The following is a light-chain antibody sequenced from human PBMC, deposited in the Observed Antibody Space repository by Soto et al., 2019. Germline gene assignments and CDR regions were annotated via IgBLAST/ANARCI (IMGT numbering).Light chain of an antibody. CDR3: QQRNNCPLTWT. CDR1: QSVSSN. CDR2: DAS. Sequence: EIVLTQSPATLSLSPGERATLSCRASQSVSSNLAWYQQKPGQAPRLLIYDASNRATGISARIRGSGSGTDFTLTISSLEPEDFAVYFCQQRNNCPLTWTFGQGTKVEIK. J-gene: IGKJ1*01. V-gene: IGKV3-11*01.